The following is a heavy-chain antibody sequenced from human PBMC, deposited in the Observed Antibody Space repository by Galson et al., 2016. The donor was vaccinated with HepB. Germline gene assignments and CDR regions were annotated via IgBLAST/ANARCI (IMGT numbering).Heavy chain of an antibody. CDR2: IWFDGSNK. CDR1: GFTFRRHG. CDR3: ARVGDLGGDYFDY. J-gene: IGHJ4*02. Sequence: SLRLSCAASGFTFRRHGMHWVCQAPGKGLEWMAAIWFDGSNKYYADSVKGRFTISGDNSENTLYLQMDSLRAEDTAVYYCARVGDLGGDYFDYWGRGTLVTVSS. D-gene: IGHD2-21*01. V-gene: IGHV3-33*01.